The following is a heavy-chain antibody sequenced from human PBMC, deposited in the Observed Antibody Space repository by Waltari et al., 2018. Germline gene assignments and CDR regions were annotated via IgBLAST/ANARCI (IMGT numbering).Heavy chain of an antibody. V-gene: IGHV5-51*01. CDR1: GYIFTNYW. Sequence: EVQLVQSGAEMKKPGESLKISCEASGYIFTNYWIGWVRQMPGKGLEWMGIIYPGDSDTRYGPSLRGHVTSSADKSISTAFLQWSSLKASDTAMYYCAVGSTFNYFHNWGQGTLVTVSS. J-gene: IGHJ4*02. CDR3: AVGSTFNYFHN. CDR2: IYPGDSDT. D-gene: IGHD6-13*01.